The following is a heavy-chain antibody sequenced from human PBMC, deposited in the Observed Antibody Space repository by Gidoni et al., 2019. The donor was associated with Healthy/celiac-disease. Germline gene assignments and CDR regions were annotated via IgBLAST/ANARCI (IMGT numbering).Heavy chain of an antibody. J-gene: IGHJ4*02. CDR2: ISSSGSTI. V-gene: IGHV3-48*03. CDR1: GFTFSSYE. D-gene: IGHD2-2*01. Sequence: EVQLVESGGGLVQPGGSLRLSCAASGFTFSSYEMNWVRQAPGKGLEWVSYISSSGSTIYYADSVKGRFTISRDNAKNSLYLQMNSLRAEDTAVYYCARARKVPAAKVWGDFDYWGQGTLVTVSS. CDR3: ARARKVPAAKVWGDFDY.